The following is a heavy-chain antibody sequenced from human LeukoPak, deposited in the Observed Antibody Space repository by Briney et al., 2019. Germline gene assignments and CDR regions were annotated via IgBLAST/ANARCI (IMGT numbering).Heavy chain of an antibody. J-gene: IGHJ5*02. CDR2: INPSGGST. CDR1: GYTFTSYY. CDR3: ARGIYYSNYSSYNWFDP. D-gene: IGHD4-11*01. V-gene: IGHV1-46*01. Sequence: ASVKVSCKASGYTFTSYYMHWVRQAPGQGLEWMGIINPSGGSTSYAQKFQGRVTMTRDMSTSTVYMELSSLRSEDTAVYYCARGIYYSNYSSYNWFDPWGQGTLVTVSS.